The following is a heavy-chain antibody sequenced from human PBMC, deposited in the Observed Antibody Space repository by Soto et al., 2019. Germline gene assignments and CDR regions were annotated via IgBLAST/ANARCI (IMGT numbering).Heavy chain of an antibody. CDR2: IYYSGST. J-gene: IGHJ5*02. Sequence: SETLSLTCTVSGGSISSYYWSWIRQPPGKGLEWIGYIYYSGSTNYNPAFKSRVTISVDTSKNQFSLKLSSVTAADTAVYYCARATVSPPWFDPWGQGTLVTVSS. D-gene: IGHD1-20*01. CDR1: GGSISSYY. V-gene: IGHV4-59*01. CDR3: ARATVSPPWFDP.